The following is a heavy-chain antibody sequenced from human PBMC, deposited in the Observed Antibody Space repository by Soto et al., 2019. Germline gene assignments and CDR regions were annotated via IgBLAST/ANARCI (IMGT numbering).Heavy chain of an antibody. Sequence: EVQLVESGGGLVKPGGSLRLSCAASGFTFSNAWMNWVRQAPGKGLEWVGRIKSKTDGGTTDYAAPVKGRFTISRDDSKNTLYLQMNSLKTDDTAVYYCTTDAGRERIYCGGDCSPDYWGQGTLVTVSS. CDR3: TTDAGRERIYCGGDCSPDY. CDR2: IKSKTDGGTT. CDR1: GFTFSNAW. D-gene: IGHD2-21*02. J-gene: IGHJ4*02. V-gene: IGHV3-15*07.